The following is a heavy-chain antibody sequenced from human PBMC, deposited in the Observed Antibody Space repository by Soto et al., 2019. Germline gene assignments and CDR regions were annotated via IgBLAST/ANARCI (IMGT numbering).Heavy chain of an antibody. CDR2: ISWNSGSI. CDR1: GFTFDDYA. Sequence: EVQLVESGGGLVQPGRSLRLSCEASGFTFDDYAMHWVRQAPGKGLEWVSGISWNSGSIGYADSVKGRFTISRDNAKNSLYLQMNSLRAEDTALYYCAKDLGASGWYGVDYWGQGTLVTVSS. J-gene: IGHJ4*02. CDR3: AKDLGASGWYGVDY. V-gene: IGHV3-9*01. D-gene: IGHD6-19*01.